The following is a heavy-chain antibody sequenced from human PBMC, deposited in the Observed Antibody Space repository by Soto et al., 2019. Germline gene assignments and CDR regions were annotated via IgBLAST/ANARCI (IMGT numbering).Heavy chain of an antibody. D-gene: IGHD1-20*01. J-gene: IGHJ6*02. CDR3: ARGITGTYYYYYGMDV. CDR1: GYTFTSYD. V-gene: IGHV1-8*01. Sequence: ASVKVSCKASGYTFTSYDINWVRQATGQGLEWMGWMNPNSGNTGYAQKFQVRVTMTRNTSISTAYMELSSLRSEDTAVYYCARGITGTYYYYYGMDVWGQGTTVTVSS. CDR2: MNPNSGNT.